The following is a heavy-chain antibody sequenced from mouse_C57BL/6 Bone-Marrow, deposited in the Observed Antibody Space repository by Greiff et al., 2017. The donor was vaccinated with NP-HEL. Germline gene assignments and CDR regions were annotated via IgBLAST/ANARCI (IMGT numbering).Heavy chain of an antibody. V-gene: IGHV1-64*01. J-gene: IGHJ2*01. CDR3: ARSVHSGYFDY. CDR2: IHPNSGST. D-gene: IGHD1-2*01. Sequence: VQLQQPGAELVKPGASVKLSCKASGYTFTSYWMHWVKQRPGQGLEWIGMIHPNSGSTNYNEKFKSKATLTVDKSSSTAYMQLSSLTSEDSAVYYCARSVHSGYFDYWGQGTTLTVSS. CDR1: GYTFTSYW.